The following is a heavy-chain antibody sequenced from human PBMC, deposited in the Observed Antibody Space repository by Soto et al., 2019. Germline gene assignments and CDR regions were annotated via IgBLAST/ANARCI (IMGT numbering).Heavy chain of an antibody. J-gene: IGHJ4*02. CDR3: ARLDIVVVPAAIGEGYCSGGSCSEAPYYFDY. CDR1: GGSISSYY. CDR2: IYYSGST. Sequence: SETLSLTCTVSGGSISSYYWSWIRQPPGKGLEWIGYIYYSGSTNYNPSLKSRVTISVDTSKNQFSLKLSSVTAADTAGYYCARLDIVVVPAAIGEGYCSGGSCSEAPYYFDYWGQGTLVTVSS. D-gene: IGHD2-2*02. V-gene: IGHV4-59*08.